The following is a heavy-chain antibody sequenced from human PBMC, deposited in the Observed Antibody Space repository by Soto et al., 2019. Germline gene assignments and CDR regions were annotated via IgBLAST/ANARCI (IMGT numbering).Heavy chain of an antibody. D-gene: IGHD3-10*01. J-gene: IGHJ5*02. CDR1: GFSLSTSGVG. Sequence: SGPTLVNPTQTLTLTCTFSGFSLSTSGVGVGWIRQPPGKALEWLALIYWDDDKRYSPSLKSRLTITKDTSKNQVVLTMTNMDPVDTATYYCAHLYYYGSGSLNWFDPWGQGTLVTVSS. CDR3: AHLYYYGSGSLNWFDP. CDR2: IYWDDDK. V-gene: IGHV2-5*02.